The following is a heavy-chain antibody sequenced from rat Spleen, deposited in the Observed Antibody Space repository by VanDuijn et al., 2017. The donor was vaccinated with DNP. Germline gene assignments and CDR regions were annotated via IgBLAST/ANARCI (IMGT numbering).Heavy chain of an antibody. CDR1: GFTFSDYY. CDR2: ISTSGRKA. V-gene: IGHV5-25*01. J-gene: IGHJ4*01. CDR3: ASVYDDYPPYAKDV. Sequence: EVQLVESGGGLVQPGRSLKLSCVASGFTFSDYYMAWVRQTPKKGLEWVTTISTSGRKAYYPDSVKGRFTISRDNAKSSLYLQMNSLTSEDTATYYCASVYDDYPPYAKDVWGPGTSVTVSS. D-gene: IGHD1-12*03.